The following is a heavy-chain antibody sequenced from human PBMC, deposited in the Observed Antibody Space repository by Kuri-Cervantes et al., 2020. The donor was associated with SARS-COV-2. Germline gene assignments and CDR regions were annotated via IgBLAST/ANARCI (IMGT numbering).Heavy chain of an antibody. CDR1: GGSISSGGYS. CDR2: IYHSGST. D-gene: IGHD4-11*01. V-gene: IGHV4-30-2*01. Sequence: SQTLSLTCAVSGGSISSGGYSWSWIRQPPGKGLEWIGYIYHSGSTYYNPSLKSRVTISADTSKNQFSLKLNSVTAADTAVYYCATMTVLSSDAFDIWGLGTMVTVSS. J-gene: IGHJ3*02. CDR3: ATMTVLSSDAFDI.